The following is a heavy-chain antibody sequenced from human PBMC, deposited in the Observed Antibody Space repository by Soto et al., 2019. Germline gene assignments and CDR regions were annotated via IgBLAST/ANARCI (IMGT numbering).Heavy chain of an antibody. V-gene: IGHV3-72*01. J-gene: IGHJ5*02. CDR1: VFTFSDHY. CDR3: ARATSNWFDP. Sequence: GSLRLSGAASVFTFSDHYMDWVRQAPGKGLEWVGRSRNKANSYTTEYAASVKGRFTISRDDSKNSLYLQMNSLKTEDSAVYYCARATSNWFDPWGQGTLVTVSS. D-gene: IGHD3-16*01. CDR2: SRNKANSYTT.